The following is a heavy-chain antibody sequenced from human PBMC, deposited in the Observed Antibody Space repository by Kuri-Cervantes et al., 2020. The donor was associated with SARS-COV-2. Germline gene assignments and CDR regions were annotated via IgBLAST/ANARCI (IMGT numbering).Heavy chain of an antibody. V-gene: IGHV3-11*04. J-gene: IGHJ4*02. Sequence: GGSLRLSCAASGFTFSDYYMSWIRQAPGKGLEWVSYISSSGSTIYYADSVKGRFTISRDNAKNSLYLQMNSLRAEDTAVYYCATSEEDGYNFFDYWGQGTLVTVSS. CDR3: ATSEEDGYNFFDY. CDR2: ISSSGSTI. CDR1: GFTFSDYY. D-gene: IGHD5-24*01.